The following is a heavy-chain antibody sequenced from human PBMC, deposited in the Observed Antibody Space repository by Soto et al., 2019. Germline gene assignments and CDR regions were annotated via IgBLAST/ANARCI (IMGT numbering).Heavy chain of an antibody. Sequence: SETLSLTCTVSGGSISSSSYYWGWIRQPPGKGLEWIGSIYYSGSTYYNPSLKSRVTISVDTSKNQFSLKLSSVTAADTAVYYCARHGRGYYDSSGSAPDNWFDPWGQGTLVTVSS. CDR1: GGSISSSSYY. D-gene: IGHD3-22*01. V-gene: IGHV4-39*01. CDR2: IYYSGST. J-gene: IGHJ5*02. CDR3: ARHGRGYYDSSGSAPDNWFDP.